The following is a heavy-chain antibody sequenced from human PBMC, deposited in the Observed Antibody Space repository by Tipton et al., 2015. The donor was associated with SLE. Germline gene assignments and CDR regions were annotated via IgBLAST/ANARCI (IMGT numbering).Heavy chain of an antibody. CDR1: DSISSYF. V-gene: IGHV4-59*01. CDR2: MYYSGNT. Sequence: TLSLTCTVSDSISSYFWSWVRQPPGKGLEWIGYMYYSGNTKYSPSLKGRVTISVDTSKNQFSLKLSSVTAADTAVYYCARGWGYDSLYYYYGMDVWDQGP. D-gene: IGHD5-12*01. J-gene: IGHJ6*02. CDR3: ARGWGYDSLYYYYGMDV.